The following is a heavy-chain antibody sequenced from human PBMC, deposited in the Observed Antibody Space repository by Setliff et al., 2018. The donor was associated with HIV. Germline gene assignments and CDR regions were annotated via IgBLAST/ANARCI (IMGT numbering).Heavy chain of an antibody. J-gene: IGHJ4*02. V-gene: IGHV1-69-2*01. Sequence: ASVKVSCKASGYTFTDYYMHWVKQAPGKGPEWMGRVDPEDGETIYAEKFQGRVTITADTSTDTAYMELSSLRSEDTAVYYCALASIVSTARWNHWGRGTTVTVSS. CDR1: GYTFTDYY. CDR2: VDPEDGET. D-gene: IGHD1-26*01. CDR3: ALASIVSTARWNH.